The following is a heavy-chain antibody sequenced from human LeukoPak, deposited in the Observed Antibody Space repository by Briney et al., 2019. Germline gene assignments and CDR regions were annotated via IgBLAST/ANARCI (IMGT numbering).Heavy chain of an antibody. CDR1: GGSISSYY. CDR2: IYYSGST. CDR3: ASARLGLYYFDY. V-gene: IGHV4-59*01. J-gene: IGHJ4*02. D-gene: IGHD7-27*01. Sequence: PSETLSLTCTVSGGSISSYYWSWIRQPPGKGLEWIGYIYYSGSTSYNPSLKGRVTISGGTSKNQFSLKLSSVTAADTAVYYCASARLGLYYFDYWGQGTLVTVSS.